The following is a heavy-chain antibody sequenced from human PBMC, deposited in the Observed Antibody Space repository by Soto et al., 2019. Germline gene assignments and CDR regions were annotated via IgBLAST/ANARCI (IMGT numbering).Heavy chain of an antibody. J-gene: IGHJ6*04. CDR2: ISGYNDSS. D-gene: IGHD3-10*01. CDR1: GYIFSSYG. CDR3: GRGRPDQYGSGIEV. Sequence: QVQLVQSGAEVQKTGASVRVSCKTSGYIFSSYGISWVRQAPGQGLEWMGWISGYNDSSNYAQNLQGRVTMTTDTSTTTAYMELRSLRADDTAVYYCGRGRPDQYGSGIEVWVRGTTVTVSS. V-gene: IGHV1-18*01.